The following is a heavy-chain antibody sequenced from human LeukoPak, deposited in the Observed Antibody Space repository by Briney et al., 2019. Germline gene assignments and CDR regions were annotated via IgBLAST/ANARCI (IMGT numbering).Heavy chain of an antibody. Sequence: GGSLSLSCAASGFKFDDYGMSWVRQVPGKGLEWVSGINWNGGSRGYADSVKGRFTISRDNSKNTLYLQMNSLRAEDTAVYYCAKDQKRSGIAAFDIWGQGTMVTVSS. CDR2: INWNGGSR. J-gene: IGHJ3*02. CDR3: AKDQKRSGIAAFDI. CDR1: GFKFDDYG. V-gene: IGHV3-20*04. D-gene: IGHD3-10*01.